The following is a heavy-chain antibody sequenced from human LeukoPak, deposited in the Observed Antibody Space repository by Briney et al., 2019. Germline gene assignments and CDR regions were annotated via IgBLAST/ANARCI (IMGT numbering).Heavy chain of an antibody. J-gene: IGHJ5*02. V-gene: IGHV3-23*01. D-gene: IGHD3-22*01. CDR1: GFTFSSYG. Sequence: GGSLRLSCAASGFTFSSYGMSWVRQAPGKGLEWVSGISAGGDTTYHADSVKGRFTISRDNSKNTLSLQMNSLRAEDTALYYCAKDRDEGSYSRAEGFDRWGQGALVIVSS. CDR2: ISAGGDTT. CDR3: AKDRDEGSYSRAEGFDR.